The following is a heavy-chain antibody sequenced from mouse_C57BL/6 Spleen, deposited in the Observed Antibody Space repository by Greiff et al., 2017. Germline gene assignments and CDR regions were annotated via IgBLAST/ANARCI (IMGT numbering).Heavy chain of an antibody. CDR2: TDPNSGGT. Sequence: QVHVKQPGAELVKPGASVKLSCKASGYTFTSYWMHWVKQRPGRGLEWIGRTDPNSGGTKYNEKFKSKATLTVDKPSSTAYMQLSSLTSEDSAVYYCARSGAITTVVAPFAYWGQGTLVTVSA. J-gene: IGHJ3*01. CDR3: ARSGAITTVVAPFAY. V-gene: IGHV1-72*01. CDR1: GYTFTSYW. D-gene: IGHD1-1*01.